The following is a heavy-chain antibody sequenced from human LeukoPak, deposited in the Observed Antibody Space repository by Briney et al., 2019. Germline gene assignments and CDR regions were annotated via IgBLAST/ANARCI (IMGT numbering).Heavy chain of an antibody. D-gene: IGHD2-2*01. CDR3: AGRVPAANRGYFDY. CDR2: INHSGST. CDR1: GGSFSGYY. V-gene: IGHV4-34*01. J-gene: IGHJ4*02. Sequence: SETLSLTCAVYGGSFSGYYWSWIRQPPGKGLEWIGEINHSGSTNYNPSLKSRVTISVDTSKNQFSLKLSSVTAADTAVYYCAGRVPAANRGYFDYWGQGTLVTVSS.